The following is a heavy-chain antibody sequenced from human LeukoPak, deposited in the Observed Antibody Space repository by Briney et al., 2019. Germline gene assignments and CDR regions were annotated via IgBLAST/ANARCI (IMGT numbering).Heavy chain of an antibody. CDR3: ARDPHYYDSSFLSLGGGYYDY. CDR2: INPSGGST. D-gene: IGHD3-22*01. CDR1: GYTFTSYY. Sequence: RASVKVSCKASGYTFTSYYMHWVRQAPGQGLEWMGIINPSGGSTSYAQKFQGRVTMTRDTSTSTVYMELSSLRSEDTAVYYCARDPHYYDSSFLSLGGGYYDYWGQGTLVTVSS. V-gene: IGHV1-46*01. J-gene: IGHJ4*02.